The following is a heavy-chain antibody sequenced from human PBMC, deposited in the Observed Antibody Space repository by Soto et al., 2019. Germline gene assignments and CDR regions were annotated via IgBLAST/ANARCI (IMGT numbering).Heavy chain of an antibody. CDR3: VRGVRYYMQETYYFDY. CDR2: IYYSGDT. CDR1: GGSISSSGYY. J-gene: IGHJ4*02. D-gene: IGHD3-10*01. V-gene: IGHV4-39*01. Sequence: QLQLQESGPGLVKPSETLSLTCTVSGGSISSSGYYWGWIRQPPGKGLEWIGSIYYSGDTYFYPSLRSRVTISVDTSKNQFPLKLSSVTAADTAMYYCVRGVRYYMQETYYFDYWGQGTLVTVSS.